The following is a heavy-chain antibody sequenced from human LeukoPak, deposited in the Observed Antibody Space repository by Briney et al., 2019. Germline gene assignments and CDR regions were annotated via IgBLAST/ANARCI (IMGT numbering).Heavy chain of an antibody. CDR2: IYYSGST. D-gene: IGHD5-24*01. CDR3: ARSRRDGYNYYFDY. Sequence: SETLSLTCTVSGGSISSYYWSWIRQPPGKGLEWIGYIYYSGSTNYNPSLKSRVTISVDTSKNQFSLKLSSVTAADTAVYYCARSRRDGYNYYFDYWGQGTLVTVSS. J-gene: IGHJ4*02. V-gene: IGHV4-59*01. CDR1: GGSISSYY.